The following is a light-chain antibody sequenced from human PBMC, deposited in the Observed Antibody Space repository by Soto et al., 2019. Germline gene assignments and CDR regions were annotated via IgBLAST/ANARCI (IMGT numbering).Light chain of an antibody. V-gene: IGKV1-33*01. CDR1: QDISNY. J-gene: IGKJ4*01. Sequence: DIQMTQSASSVSACVGDRVTLTCHASQDISNYLNWYQQKPGKAPKLLIYDASNLETGVPSRFSGSGSGTDFTFTISSLQPEEIATYYCQQYDNLPLTFRGGTKVDIK. CDR2: DAS. CDR3: QQYDNLPLT.